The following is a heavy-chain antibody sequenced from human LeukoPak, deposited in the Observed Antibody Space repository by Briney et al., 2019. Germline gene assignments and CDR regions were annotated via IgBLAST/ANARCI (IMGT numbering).Heavy chain of an antibody. CDR1: GYTFTGYY. D-gene: IGHD2/OR15-2a*01. V-gene: IGHV1-2*02. CDR3: ARTRGTHISMAYLDS. CDR2: INPNSGGT. J-gene: IGHJ4*02. Sequence: ASVKVSCKASGYTFTGYYMHWVRQAPGQGLEWMGWINPNSGGTNYAQKFQGRVTMTRDTSISTAYMELSRLRSGDTAVYYCARTRGTHISMAYLDSWGQGTLVTVSS.